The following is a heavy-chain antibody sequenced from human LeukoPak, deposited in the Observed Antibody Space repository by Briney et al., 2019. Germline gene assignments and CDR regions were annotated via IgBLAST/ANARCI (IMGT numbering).Heavy chain of an antibody. CDR3: ARDDLAYCGGDCLIDY. CDR1: GFTLSSYA. CDR2: ISGTGGST. V-gene: IGHV3-23*01. D-gene: IGHD2-21*02. Sequence: GGSLRLSCAVSGFTLSSYALTWVRQAPGKGLEWVSGISGTGGSTYYADSVKGRFTISRDNAKNTLYLQMNSLRAEDTAVYYCARDDLAYCGGDCLIDYWGQGTLVTVSS. J-gene: IGHJ4*02.